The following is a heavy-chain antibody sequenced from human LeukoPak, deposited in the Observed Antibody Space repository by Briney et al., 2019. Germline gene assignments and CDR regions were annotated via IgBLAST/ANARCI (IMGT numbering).Heavy chain of an antibody. CDR1: GGSISSGDYY. Sequence: PSETLSLICTVSGGSISSGDYYWSWIRQPPGKGLEWIGYIYYSGSTYYNPSLKSRVTISVHTSKNQFSLKLSSVTAADTAVYYCARDGRRKDTAIYWGQGTLVTVSS. CDR3: ARDGRRKDTAIY. J-gene: IGHJ4*02. V-gene: IGHV4-30-4*01. D-gene: IGHD5-18*01. CDR2: IYYSGST.